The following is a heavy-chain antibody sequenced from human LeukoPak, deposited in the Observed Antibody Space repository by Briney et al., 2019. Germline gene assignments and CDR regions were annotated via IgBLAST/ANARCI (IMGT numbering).Heavy chain of an antibody. CDR3: ARDLGLLLARSPDAFDI. D-gene: IGHD3-22*01. V-gene: IGHV3-7*01. Sequence: GGSLRLSCAASGFTFGSYWMSWVRQAPGKGLEWVANIKHDGSEKFYVDSVKGRFTISRDNAKNSLYLQMNSLRAEDTAVYYCARDLGLLLARSPDAFDIWGQGTMVTVSS. J-gene: IGHJ3*02. CDR1: GFTFGSYW. CDR2: IKHDGSEK.